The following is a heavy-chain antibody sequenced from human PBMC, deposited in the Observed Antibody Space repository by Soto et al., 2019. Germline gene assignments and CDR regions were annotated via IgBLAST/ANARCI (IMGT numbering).Heavy chain of an antibody. CDR1: GYTFSMSG. V-gene: IGHV1-18*01. CDR2: ISGYNGNT. Sequence: ASVKVSCKSSGYTFSMSGISWVRQAPGQGLEWMGWISGYNGNTNYEQKFQDRVTMTTDTSTNTAYMELRSLRSDDTAVYYCAREGLRPYYYYGMDAWGQGTTVTAP. J-gene: IGHJ6*02. CDR3: AREGLRPYYYYGMDA.